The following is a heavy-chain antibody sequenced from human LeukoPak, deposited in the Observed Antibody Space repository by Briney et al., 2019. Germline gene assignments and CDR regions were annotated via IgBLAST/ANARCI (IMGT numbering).Heavy chain of an antibody. CDR1: GFTFSSYA. Sequence: GGSLRLSCAASGFTFSSYAMSWVRQAPGKGPEWVSAISGSGGTTYYADSVKGRFTISRDNSKNTLYLQMSSLRAEDTALYYCAKDPEYSSGWYLDSWGQGTLVTVSS. J-gene: IGHJ4*02. CDR2: ISGSGGTT. V-gene: IGHV3-23*01. D-gene: IGHD6-19*01. CDR3: AKDPEYSSGWYLDS.